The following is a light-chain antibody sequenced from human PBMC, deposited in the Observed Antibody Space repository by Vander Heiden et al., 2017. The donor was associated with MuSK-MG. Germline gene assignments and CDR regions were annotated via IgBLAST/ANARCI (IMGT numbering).Light chain of an antibody. CDR1: QSVSSSY. J-gene: IGKJ1*01. CDR3: QQDCSSRT. V-gene: IGKV3D-20*01. CDR2: DAS. Sequence: EIVLTQSPATLSLSPGERATLSCWASQSVSSSYLAWYQQKPGLAPRLLIYDASSSANGIPDRFSGSGYVTDFTLTSSRREPEDFAVYYGQQDCSSRTFGQGTKVEIK.